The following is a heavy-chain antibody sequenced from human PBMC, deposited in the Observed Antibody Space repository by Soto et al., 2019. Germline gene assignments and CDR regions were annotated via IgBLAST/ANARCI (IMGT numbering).Heavy chain of an antibody. CDR3: ARLNGYCISTNWHGYYGMDV. Sequence: SETLSLTCTVSGGSVSSSSYSWGWIRQSPGKGLEWIGTIYSSENTYYNPSLMSRVTISVDTSKNEFSLKLSSVTAADTAVYYCARLNGYCISTNWHGYYGMDVWGQGTTVTVSS. D-gene: IGHD2-2*03. V-gene: IGHV4-39*01. CDR1: GGSVSSSSYS. J-gene: IGHJ6*02. CDR2: IYSSENT.